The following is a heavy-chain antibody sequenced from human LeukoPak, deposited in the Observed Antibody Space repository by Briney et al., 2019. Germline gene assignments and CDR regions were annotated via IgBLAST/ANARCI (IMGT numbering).Heavy chain of an antibody. CDR3: AREIRPNYYDSSGYLPYWYFDL. CDR2: IYYSGST. V-gene: IGHV4-31*03. CDR1: GGSVSSGCYW. J-gene: IGHJ2*01. D-gene: IGHD3-22*01. Sequence: PSETLSLTCTLSGGSVSSGCYWWSWLRQHRGKGLEWYRFIYYSGSTYYNPSLKSRVTISVDTSKNQFSLKLSSVTAADTAVYYCAREIRPNYYDSSGYLPYWYFDLWGRGTLVTVSS.